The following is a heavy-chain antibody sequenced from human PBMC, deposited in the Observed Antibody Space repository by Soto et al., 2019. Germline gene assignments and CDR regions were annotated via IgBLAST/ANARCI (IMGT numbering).Heavy chain of an antibody. V-gene: IGHV3-66*01. D-gene: IGHD2-8*01. Sequence: GGSLRLSCAASGFTVSSNYMSWVRQAPGKGLEWVSVIYSGGSTYYADSVKGRFTISRDNSKNTLYLQMNSLRAEDTAVYYCARDRVPVSTSPGYYYFLYFWGKGTTVTVSS. CDR3: ARDRVPVSTSPGYYYFLYF. CDR2: IYSGGST. CDR1: GFTVSSNY. J-gene: IGHJ6*03.